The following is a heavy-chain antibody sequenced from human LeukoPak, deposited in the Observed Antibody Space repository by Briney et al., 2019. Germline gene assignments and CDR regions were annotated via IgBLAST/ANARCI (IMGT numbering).Heavy chain of an antibody. V-gene: IGHV4-59*08. CDR3: ASSAWIGGSYSDY. D-gene: IGHD1-26*01. J-gene: IGHJ4*02. CDR2: IYYSGST. Sequence: SETLSPTCTVSGGSISSYYWSWIRQPPGKGLEWIGYIYYSGSTNYNPSLKSRVTISVDTSKNQFSLKLSSVTAADTAVYYCASSAWIGGSYSDYWGQGTLVTVSS. CDR1: GGSISSYY.